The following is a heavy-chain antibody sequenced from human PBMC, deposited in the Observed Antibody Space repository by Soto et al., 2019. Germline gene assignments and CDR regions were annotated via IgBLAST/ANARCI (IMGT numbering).Heavy chain of an antibody. Sequence: PGESLKISCKGSGYSFTSYWISWVRQMPGKGLEWMGRIDPSDSYTNYSPSFQGHVTISADKSISTAYLQWSSLKASDTAMYYCAIHVIDIVVVPGADPNWFDPWGQGTLVTVSS. CDR1: GYSFTSYW. D-gene: IGHD2-2*01. CDR3: AIHVIDIVVVPGADPNWFDP. J-gene: IGHJ5*02. V-gene: IGHV5-10-1*01. CDR2: IDPSDSYT.